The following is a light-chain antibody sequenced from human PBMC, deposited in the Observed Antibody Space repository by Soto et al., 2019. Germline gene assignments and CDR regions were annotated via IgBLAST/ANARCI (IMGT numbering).Light chain of an antibody. CDR3: QQYGSSVT. Sequence: EIVLTQSPGTLYVSSGEGATLSCRASQFVTSGHLAWYQQKPGQAPKLLIYDASTRATGIPDRFSGSGSGTDFSLTISRLEPEDFAVYYCQQYGSSVTFGQGTRLEIK. CDR1: QFVTSGH. V-gene: IGKV3-20*01. CDR2: DAS. J-gene: IGKJ5*01.